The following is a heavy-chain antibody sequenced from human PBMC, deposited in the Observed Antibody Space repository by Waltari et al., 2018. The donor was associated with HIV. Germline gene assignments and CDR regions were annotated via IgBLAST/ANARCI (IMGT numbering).Heavy chain of an antibody. D-gene: IGHD1-1*01. Sequence: EVRLVESGGGLGQPGGSLRLSCAGSGFTFSRYGLHWVRQTPGKGLEWFSRIKPDGTQTDYADSVKGRFTISRDNAKSTLHLQLNALSVEDTALYFCTGDTFGNDDFWGQGVLVTVSS. CDR1: GFTFSRYG. CDR2: IKPDGTQT. V-gene: IGHV3-74*01. CDR3: TGDTFGNDDF. J-gene: IGHJ4*02.